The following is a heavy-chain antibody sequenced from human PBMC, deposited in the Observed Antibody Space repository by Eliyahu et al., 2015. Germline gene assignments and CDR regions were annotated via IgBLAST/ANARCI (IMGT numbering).Heavy chain of an antibody. V-gene: IGHV4-31*03. CDR1: GGSISSGGYY. CDR3: ARDTTVDSSRSDAFDI. CDR2: IYYSGST. D-gene: IGHD3-22*01. Sequence: QVQLQESGPGLVKPSQTLSLTCTVSGGSISSGGYYWSWIRQHPGKGLEWIGYIYYSGSTYYNPSLKSRVTISVDTSKNQFSLKLSSVTAADTAVYYCARDTTVDSSRSDAFDIWGQGTMVTVSS. J-gene: IGHJ3*02.